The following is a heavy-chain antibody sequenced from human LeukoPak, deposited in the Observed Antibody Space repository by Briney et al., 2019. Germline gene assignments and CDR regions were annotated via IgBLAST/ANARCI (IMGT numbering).Heavy chain of an antibody. CDR3: ARAVVINLYYYDSSGLDTQADH. D-gene: IGHD3-22*01. CDR1: GYTFTSYG. V-gene: IGHV1-18*01. CDR2: ISAYNGNT. J-gene: IGHJ4*02. Sequence: ASVKVSCKASGYTFTSYGISWVRQAPGQGLEWMGWISAYNGNTNYAQKLQGRVTMTTDTSTSTAYMELGSLRSDDTAVYYCARAVVINLYYYDSSGLDTQADHWGQGTLVTVSS.